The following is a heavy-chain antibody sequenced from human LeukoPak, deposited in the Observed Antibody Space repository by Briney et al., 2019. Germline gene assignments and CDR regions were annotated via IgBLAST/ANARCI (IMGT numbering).Heavy chain of an antibody. CDR2: IYYSGST. D-gene: IGHD5-24*01. J-gene: IGHJ6*02. CDR3: ARFRSGDGYNFPRYYYYGMDV. Sequence: SETLSLTCTVSGGSISSYYWSWIRQPPGKGLEWIGYIYYSGSTNYNPSLKSRVTISVDTSKNQFSLKLSSVTAADTAVYYCARFRSGDGYNFPRYYYYGMDVWGQGTTVTVSS. CDR1: GGSISSYY. V-gene: IGHV4-59*08.